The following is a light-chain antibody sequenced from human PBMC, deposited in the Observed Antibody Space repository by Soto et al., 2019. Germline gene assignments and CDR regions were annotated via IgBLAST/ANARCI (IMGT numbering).Light chain of an antibody. Sequence: IQMTQSPSTLSASVGGRVTITCRASQNIDACLAWYQQKPGKAPKVLIYNAYNLESGVPSRFSGSGSGKEFTLTISSLQPDDCATYYCQRYHHCPLTFGGGTKVEI. V-gene: IGKV1-5*03. CDR1: QNIDAC. J-gene: IGKJ4*01. CDR3: QRYHHCPLT. CDR2: NAY.